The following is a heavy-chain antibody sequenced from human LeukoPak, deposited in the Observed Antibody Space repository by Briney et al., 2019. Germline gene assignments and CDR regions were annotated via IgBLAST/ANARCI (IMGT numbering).Heavy chain of an antibody. J-gene: IGHJ5*02. CDR3: ARDTVNGPFVICLDL. Sequence: GGTLRLSCEVSGFTFSGYDMSWVRQPPGKGPEWVAHINNGDSVEYYTDSVRGRFTMSRDNAKNLLYLHLSSLRDEDTAVYYCARDTVNGPFVICLDLWGQGILVTVSS. V-gene: IGHV3-48*03. CDR1: GFTFSGYD. D-gene: IGHD2-8*01. CDR2: INNGDSVE.